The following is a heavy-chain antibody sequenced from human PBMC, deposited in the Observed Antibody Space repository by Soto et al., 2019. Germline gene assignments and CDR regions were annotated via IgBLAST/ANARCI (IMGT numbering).Heavy chain of an antibody. V-gene: IGHV4-31*03. CDR3: ARDIMAGAGPSLGMDV. J-gene: IGHJ6*02. Sequence: QVQLQESGPGLVKPSQTLSLTCTVSGGSISSGGYYWSWIRQHPGKGLEGIGYIYYSGSTYYNPSAKSRVTISVDPSKNKFSLKLSSVTAEDTAVYYCARDIMAGAGPSLGMDVWGQGTTVTVSS. CDR1: GGSISSGGYY. CDR2: IYYSGST. D-gene: IGHD6-19*01.